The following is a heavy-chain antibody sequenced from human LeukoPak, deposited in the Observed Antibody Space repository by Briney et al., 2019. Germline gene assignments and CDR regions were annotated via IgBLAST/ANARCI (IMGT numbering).Heavy chain of an antibody. J-gene: IGHJ4*02. D-gene: IGHD5-18*01. CDR2: ISAYNGRT. V-gene: IGHV1-18*01. CDR3: TKGGAMVATVDF. CDR1: GYTFTSHY. Sequence: ASVKVSCKASGYTFTSHYITWVRQAPGQGLEWVGWISAYNGRTNYAQKFQGRVTMTIDTSTTTACMDLRSLTSDDTAIYYCTKGGAMVATVDFWGQGTLVTVSS.